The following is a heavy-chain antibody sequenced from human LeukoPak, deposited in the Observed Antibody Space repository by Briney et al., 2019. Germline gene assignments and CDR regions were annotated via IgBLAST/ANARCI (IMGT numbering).Heavy chain of an antibody. J-gene: IGHJ4*02. V-gene: IGHV3-7*03. CDR3: ARVRVYDILTGHDYYFDY. CDR1: GFTFSSYW. CDR2: IKQDGSEK. D-gene: IGHD3-9*01. Sequence: GGSLRLSCAASGFTFSSYWMSWVRQAPGKELEWVANIKQDGSEKYYVDSVKGRFTISRDNAKNSLYLQMNSLRAEDTAVYYCARVRVYDILTGHDYYFDYWGQGTLVTVSS.